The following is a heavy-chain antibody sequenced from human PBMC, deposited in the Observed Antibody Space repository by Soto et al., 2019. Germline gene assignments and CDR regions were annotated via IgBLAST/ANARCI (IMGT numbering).Heavy chain of an antibody. Sequence: EVQLVESGGGLVQPGGSLRLSCAASGFTFSSYWMHWVRQAPGKGLVWVSRINSDGTSTSYADSVKGRFTISRASAKTTLYLQMNSLRAEDAAVYYCAKGGSGIMDVWCQETTVSVS. V-gene: IGHV3-74*01. CDR1: GFTFSSYW. J-gene: IGHJ6*02. CDR2: INSDGTST. CDR3: AKGGSGIMDV. D-gene: IGHD3-10*01.